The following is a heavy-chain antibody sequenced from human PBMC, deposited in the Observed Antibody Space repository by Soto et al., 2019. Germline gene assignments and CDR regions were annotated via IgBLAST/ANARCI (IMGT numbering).Heavy chain of an antibody. V-gene: IGHV3-66*01. D-gene: IGHD3-9*01. CDR2: IYSVGTT. CDR1: GLNGSGNY. CDR3: ARVSGMDILTGYYPRFDY. J-gene: IGHJ4*02. Sequence: PGAPLRPSCTTSGLNGSGNYMSWVRQAPGKGLEWFSAIYSVGTTYYADSVKGRFTISRDNSKNSLYLQMNSLRAEDMAVYFCARVSGMDILTGYYPRFDYWGQGTLVTVSS.